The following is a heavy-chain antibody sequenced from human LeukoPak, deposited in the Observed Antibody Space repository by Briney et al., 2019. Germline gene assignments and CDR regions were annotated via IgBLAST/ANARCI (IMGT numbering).Heavy chain of an antibody. CDR1: GGSFSGYY. D-gene: IGHD1-26*01. CDR3: ARIWYSGSVLGGFDY. V-gene: IGHV4-34*01. CDR2: INHSGST. Sequence: SETLSLTCAVYGGSFSGYYWSWIRQPPGKGLEWIGEINHSGSTNYNPSLKSRVTISVDTSKNQFSLKLSSVTAADTAVYYCARIWYSGSVLGGFDYWGQGTLVTVSS. J-gene: IGHJ4*02.